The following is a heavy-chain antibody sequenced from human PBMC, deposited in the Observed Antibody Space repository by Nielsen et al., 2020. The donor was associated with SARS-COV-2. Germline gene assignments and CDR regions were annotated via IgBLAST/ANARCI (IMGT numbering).Heavy chain of an antibody. Sequence: ASVKVSCKASGYTFTGYYMHWVRQAPGQGLEWMGWINPNSGGTNYAQKFQGWVTMTRDTSISTAYMELSRLRSDDTAVYYCARGPPHGLDSSGYFYYWGQGTLVTVSS. D-gene: IGHD3-22*01. CDR3: ARGPPHGLDSSGYFYY. CDR2: INPNSGGT. J-gene: IGHJ4*02. CDR1: GYTFTGYY. V-gene: IGHV1-2*04.